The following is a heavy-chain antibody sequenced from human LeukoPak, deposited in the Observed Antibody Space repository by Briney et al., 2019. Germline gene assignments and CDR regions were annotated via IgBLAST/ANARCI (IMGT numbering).Heavy chain of an antibody. Sequence: PSETLSLTCAVYGGSFSGYYWSWIRQPPGKGLEWIGEINHSGSTNYNPSLKSRVTISVDTSKNQFSLKLSSVTAADTAVYYCARGWVYCSSTSCYRNYYYYGMDVWGQETTVTVSS. D-gene: IGHD2-2*02. CDR2: INHSGST. J-gene: IGHJ6*02. CDR1: GGSFSGYY. CDR3: ARGWVYCSSTSCYRNYYYYGMDV. V-gene: IGHV4-34*01.